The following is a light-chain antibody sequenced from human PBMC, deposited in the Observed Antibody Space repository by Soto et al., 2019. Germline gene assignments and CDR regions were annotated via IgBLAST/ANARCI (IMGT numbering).Light chain of an antibody. V-gene: IGLV2-14*01. CDR1: SSDVGGYKY. J-gene: IGLJ2*01. CDR3: SSYTSSSKV. CDR2: EIS. Sequence: QSALTQPASVSGSPGQSITISCTGTSSDVGGYKYVSWYQQHPGKAPKVMIYEISNRPSGVSNRFSGSKSGNTASLTISGLQAEDEADYYCSSYTSSSKVFGGGTK.